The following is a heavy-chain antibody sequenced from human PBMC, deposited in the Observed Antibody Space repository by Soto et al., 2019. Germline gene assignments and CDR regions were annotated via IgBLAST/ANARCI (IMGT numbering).Heavy chain of an antibody. CDR3: ARVLAVAGSWVDP. V-gene: IGHV1-69*13. CDR2: VIPIFGTA. CDR1: GGTFSSYA. J-gene: IGHJ5*02. Sequence: SVKVSCKASGGTFSSYAISWVRQAPGQGLEWMGGVIPIFGTANYAQKFQGRVTITADESTSTAYMELSSLRSEDTAVYYCARVLAVAGSWVDPWGQGTLVTVSS. D-gene: IGHD6-19*01.